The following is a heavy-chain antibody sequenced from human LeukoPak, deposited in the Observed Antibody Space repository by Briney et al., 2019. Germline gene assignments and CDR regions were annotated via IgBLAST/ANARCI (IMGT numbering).Heavy chain of an antibody. Sequence: PGGSLRLSCAASGFTFSDYYMSWIRQAPGKGLEWVGRIKSKTDGGTTDYAAPVKGRFTISRDDSKNTLYLQMNSLKTEDTAVYYCTTGSTAPPYYFDYWGQGTLVTVSS. CDR1: GFTFSDYY. CDR3: TTGSTAPPYYFDY. V-gene: IGHV3-15*01. CDR2: IKSKTDGGTT. J-gene: IGHJ4*02.